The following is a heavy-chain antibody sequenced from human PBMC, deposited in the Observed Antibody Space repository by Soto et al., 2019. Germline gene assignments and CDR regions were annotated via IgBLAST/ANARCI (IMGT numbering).Heavy chain of an antibody. J-gene: IGHJ5*01. CDR1: GFSFSSYT. D-gene: IGHD2-15*01. Sequence: GGSLRLSCTASGFSFSSYTMNWVRQAPGKGLQWIASITNRGTHTYSADSVKGRFTISRDNDKNSLYLQMNNLRAEDTATYYCTRAHEVAWFDSWGLGTLVTVSS. CDR2: ITNRGTHT. V-gene: IGHV3-21*06. CDR3: TRAHEVAWFDS.